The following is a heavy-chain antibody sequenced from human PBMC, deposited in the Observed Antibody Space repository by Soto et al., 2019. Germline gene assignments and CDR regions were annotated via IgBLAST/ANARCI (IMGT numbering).Heavy chain of an antibody. J-gene: IGHJ4*02. CDR3: ATETPGSGSYYPFRFDY. D-gene: IGHD3-10*01. CDR1: GGSISSGGYY. V-gene: IGHV4-31*03. Sequence: SETLSLTCTVSGGSISSGGYYWSWIRQHPGKGLEWIGYIYYSGSTYYNPSLKSRVTISVDTSKNQFSLKLSSVTAADTAVYYCATETPGSGSYYPFRFDYWGQGTLVTVSS. CDR2: IYYSGST.